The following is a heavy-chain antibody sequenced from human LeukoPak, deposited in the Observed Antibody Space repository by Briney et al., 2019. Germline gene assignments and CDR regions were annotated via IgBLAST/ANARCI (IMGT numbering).Heavy chain of an antibody. V-gene: IGHV3-23*01. D-gene: IGHD3-10*01. Sequence: GGSLRLSCAASGFTFSSYAMSWVRQAPGKGLEWGSAISGSGGSTYYADSVKGRFTISRDNSKNTLYLQMNSLRAEDTAVYYCAKVGRAEFGTFDYWGQGTLVTVSS. CDR1: GFTFSSYA. CDR2: ISGSGGST. CDR3: AKVGRAEFGTFDY. J-gene: IGHJ4*02.